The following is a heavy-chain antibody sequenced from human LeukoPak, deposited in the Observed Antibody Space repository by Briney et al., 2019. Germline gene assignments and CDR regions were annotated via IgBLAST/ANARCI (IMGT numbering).Heavy chain of an antibody. CDR2: IYYSGST. CDR3: ARSPTYYYDSSGYYYLDY. Sequence: PSQTLSLTCTVSGGSISSGDYYWSWIRQPPGKGLEWIGYIYYSGSTNYNPSLKSRVTISVDTSKNQFSLKLSSVTAADTAVYYCARSPTYYYDSSGYYYLDYWGQGTLVTVSS. V-gene: IGHV4-30-4*01. CDR1: GGSISSGDYY. D-gene: IGHD3-22*01. J-gene: IGHJ4*02.